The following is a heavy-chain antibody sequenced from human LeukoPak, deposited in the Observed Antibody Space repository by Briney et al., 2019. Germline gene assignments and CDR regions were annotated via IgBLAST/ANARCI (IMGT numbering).Heavy chain of an antibody. CDR2: INHSGST. V-gene: IGHV4-34*01. J-gene: IGHJ4*02. D-gene: IGHD2-2*01. CDR3: ASRYCSSTSCYLPDY. CDR1: GGSFSGYY. Sequence: SETLSLTCAVYGGSFSGYYWSWIRQPPGKGLEWIGEINHSGSTNYNPSLKSRVTISVDTSKNQSSLKLNSAPAPDTAVYYCASRYCSSTSCYLPDYWGQGTLVTVS.